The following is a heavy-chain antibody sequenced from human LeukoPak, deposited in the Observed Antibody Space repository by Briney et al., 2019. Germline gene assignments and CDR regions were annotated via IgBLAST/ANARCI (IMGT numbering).Heavy chain of an antibody. CDR1: GGSISSYY. Sequence: SETLSLTCTVSGGSISSYYWSWIRQPPGKGLEWIGYIYYSGSTNFNPSLKSRVTISVDTSKNQFSLKLGSVTAADTAVYYCARGGLWLDYWGQGTLVTVSS. D-gene: IGHD5-18*01. J-gene: IGHJ4*02. V-gene: IGHV4-59*08. CDR3: ARGGLWLDY. CDR2: IYYSGST.